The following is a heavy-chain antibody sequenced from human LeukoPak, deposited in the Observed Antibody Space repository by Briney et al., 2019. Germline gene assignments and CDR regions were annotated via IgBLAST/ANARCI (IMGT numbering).Heavy chain of an antibody. D-gene: IGHD2/OR15-2a*01. V-gene: IGHV3-21*01. CDR2: ISISSYI. CDR3: ARRGEYLYYGRDV. Sequence: MSGGSLRLSCAASGFTFSSYSMNWVRQAPGKGLGWVSSISISSYIYYTDSVKVRFTFSRDNAKNSLYLQMNSLRAEDTAVYYCARRGEYLYYGRDVWGQGTTVTVSS. CDR1: GFTFSSYS. J-gene: IGHJ6*02.